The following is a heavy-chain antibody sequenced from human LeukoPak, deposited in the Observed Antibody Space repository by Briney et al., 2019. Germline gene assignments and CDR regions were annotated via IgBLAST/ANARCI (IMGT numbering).Heavy chain of an antibody. V-gene: IGHV3-21*01. CDR3: ARDLDYSTGFDY. J-gene: IGHJ4*02. CDR1: GFTFSSSTFGSYT. D-gene: IGHD3-16*01. Sequence: PGGSLRLSCAPSGFTFSSSTFGSYTMNWVRQAPGKGLEWVSSISSTGTYIYYTDSVKGRFTISRDIANSLLYLQMNSLRADDTAVYYCARDLDYSTGFDYWGQGTLVTVSS. CDR2: ISSTGTYI.